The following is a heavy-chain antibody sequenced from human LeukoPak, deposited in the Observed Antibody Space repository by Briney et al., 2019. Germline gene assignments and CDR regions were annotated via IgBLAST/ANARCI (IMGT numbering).Heavy chain of an antibody. D-gene: IGHD5/OR15-5a*01. V-gene: IGHV3-23*01. Sequence: GGSLRLSCAASGFTFSSYAMSWVRQAPGKGLEWVSAISGSGGSTYYADSVKGRFTISRDNSKNTLYLQMNSLRAEDTAVYYCAKGSTSEEKRSIGYDYWGQGTLVTVSS. CDR1: GFTFSSYA. CDR3: AKGSTSEEKRSIGYDY. CDR2: ISGSGGST. J-gene: IGHJ4*02.